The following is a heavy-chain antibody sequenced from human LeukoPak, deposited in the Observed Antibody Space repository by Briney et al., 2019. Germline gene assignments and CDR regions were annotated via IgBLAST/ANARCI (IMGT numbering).Heavy chain of an antibody. CDR2: ISSSSSTM. J-gene: IGHJ4*02. Sequence: GGSLRLSCAASGFTFSDYYMSWIRQAPGKGLEWLSYISSSSSTMYYADSVKGRFTISRDSAKKSLYLRMDSLRADDTAVYYCARDPPNWGFGYWGQGTLVTVSS. V-gene: IGHV3-11*04. CDR3: ARDPPNWGFGY. D-gene: IGHD7-27*01. CDR1: GFTFSDYY.